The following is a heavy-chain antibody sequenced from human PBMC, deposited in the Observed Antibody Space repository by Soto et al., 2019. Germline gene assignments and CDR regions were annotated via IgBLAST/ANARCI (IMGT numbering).Heavy chain of an antibody. CDR3: AIDYSGWPYYGMGV. CDR2: ISYDGSNK. CDR1: GFTFSSYG. D-gene: IGHD6-19*01. J-gene: IGHJ6*02. V-gene: IGHV3-30*03. Sequence: QVQLVESGGGVVQPGRSLRLSCAASGFTFSSYGMHWVRQAPGKGLEWVAVISYDGSNKYYADSVKGRFTISRDNSKNTLYLQMNSLRAEDTAVYYCAIDYSGWPYYGMGVWGQGTTVTVSS.